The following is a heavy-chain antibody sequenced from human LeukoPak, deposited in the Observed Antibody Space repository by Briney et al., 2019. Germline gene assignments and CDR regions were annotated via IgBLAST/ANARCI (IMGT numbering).Heavy chain of an antibody. V-gene: IGHV3-48*01. CDR1: GFTFRSYS. CDR2: IDSGSDTI. D-gene: IGHD3-16*01. Sequence: GGSLRLSCTASGFTFRSYSMNWVRQAPGKGLEWLSYIDSGSDTIYYADCVKGRLTISRDNAKNSLYLQMNSLRVEDTAVYYCARGPTPGGEDYWGQGTLVTVSS. CDR3: ARGPTPGGEDY. J-gene: IGHJ4*02.